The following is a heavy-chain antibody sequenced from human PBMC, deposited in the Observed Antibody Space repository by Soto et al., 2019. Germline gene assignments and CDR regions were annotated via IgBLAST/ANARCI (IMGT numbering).Heavy chain of an antibody. J-gene: IGHJ6*02. D-gene: IGHD2-21*02. CDR3: ARADRTLVTSYGLDV. V-gene: IGHV4-34*02. Sequence: QVQIQQWGAGLLKPSETLSLTCAVSGGSFSGFYWTWIRQPPGEGLEWIGEINHSGTINFNPSLRSRLTISLESSKKHCSLKLTSLTAADAAVYYCARADRTLVTSYGLDVWGQGTTVTVSS. CDR1: GGSFSGFY. CDR2: INHSGTI.